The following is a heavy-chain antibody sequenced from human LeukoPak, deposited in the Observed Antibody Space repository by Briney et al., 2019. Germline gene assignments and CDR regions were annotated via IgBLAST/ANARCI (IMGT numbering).Heavy chain of an antibody. J-gene: IGHJ3*02. Sequence: PVASVTVSCKASGYTFTSYYMHWVRQAPGQGLEWMGIINPSGGSTSYAQKFQGRVTMTRDTSTSTVYMELGSLRSEDTAVYYCARVPTTASFDIWGQGTMVTVSS. CDR3: ARVPTTASFDI. V-gene: IGHV1-46*01. CDR2: INPSGGST. D-gene: IGHD4-17*01. CDR1: GYTFTSYY.